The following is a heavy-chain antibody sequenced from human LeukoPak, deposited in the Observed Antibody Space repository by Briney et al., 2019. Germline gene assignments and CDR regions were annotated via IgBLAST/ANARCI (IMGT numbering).Heavy chain of an antibody. J-gene: IGHJ3*02. CDR1: AFTFSSYS. CDR3: ARGRRDIVVVPAAAAFDI. CDR2: ITSSSSYI. D-gene: IGHD2-2*01. V-gene: IGHV3-21*01. Sequence: GRSLRPSCAPSAFTFSSYSMNWVRQPPGKGLGWVSSITSSSSYINYADSVKGRFTISRDNAKNSLYLQMNSLRAEDTAVYYCARGRRDIVVVPAAAAFDIWGQGTMVTVSS.